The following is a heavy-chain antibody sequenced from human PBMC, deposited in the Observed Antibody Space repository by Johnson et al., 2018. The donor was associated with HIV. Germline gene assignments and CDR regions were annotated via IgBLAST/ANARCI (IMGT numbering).Heavy chain of an antibody. Sequence: QVQLVESGGGLVKPGGSLRLSCAASGFTFSDYYMSWIRQAPGKGLEWVSHISSRSGPISYSDSVKGRFTISRDNAKNSLYLQMNSLRAEDTAVYYCARAPRAFCDGDCYPDAFGIWGQGKMVTVSS. CDR1: GFTFSDYY. D-gene: IGHD2-21*02. CDR2: ISSRSGPI. CDR3: ARAPRAFCDGDCYPDAFGI. J-gene: IGHJ3*02. V-gene: IGHV3-11*04.